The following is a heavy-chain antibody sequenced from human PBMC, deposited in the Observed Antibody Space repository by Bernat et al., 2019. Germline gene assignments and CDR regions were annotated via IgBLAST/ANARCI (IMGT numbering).Heavy chain of an antibody. CDR3: ARISPSYYYYGLDV. Sequence: EVQLVESGGGLVQPGGSLRLSCVASGFSFSTYWMHWVRQLPGKGLVWVSRITRDGSSTTYADSVKGRFTMSRENAKNTWYLQMKSLCAEDTALYYCARISPSYYYYGLDVWGQGTTVTVSS. CDR1: GFSFSTYW. J-gene: IGHJ6*02. CDR2: ITRDGSST. V-gene: IGHV3-74*01.